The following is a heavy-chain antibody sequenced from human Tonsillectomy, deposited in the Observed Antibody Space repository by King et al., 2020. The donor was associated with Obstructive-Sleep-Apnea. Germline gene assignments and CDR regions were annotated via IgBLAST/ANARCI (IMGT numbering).Heavy chain of an antibody. CDR1: GFTFSSYG. D-gene: IGHD4-11*01. Sequence: VQLVESGGGVVQPGRSLRLSCAASGFTFSSYGMHWVRRAPGKGLEWVAFIRYDGSDKYYADSVKGRFTISRDNSKNTLYLQMNSLRAEDTAVYYCAKDLGVTYYYYNMDVWGQGTTVTVSS. J-gene: IGHJ6*02. CDR2: IRYDGSDK. CDR3: AKDLGVTYYYYNMDV. V-gene: IGHV3-30*02.